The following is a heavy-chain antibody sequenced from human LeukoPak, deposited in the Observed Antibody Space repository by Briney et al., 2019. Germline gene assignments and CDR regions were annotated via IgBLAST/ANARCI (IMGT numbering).Heavy chain of an antibody. V-gene: IGHV4-31*03. Sequence: SETLSLTCTVSGGAISSGGYYWSWIRQHPGKGLEWIGYIYYSGSTYYNPSLKSRVTISVDTSKNQFSLKLSSVTAADTAVYYCAGESPLATYLIDYWGQGTLVTVSS. CDR2: IYYSGST. D-gene: IGHD5-12*01. J-gene: IGHJ4*02. CDR3: AGESPLATYLIDY. CDR1: GGAISSGGYY.